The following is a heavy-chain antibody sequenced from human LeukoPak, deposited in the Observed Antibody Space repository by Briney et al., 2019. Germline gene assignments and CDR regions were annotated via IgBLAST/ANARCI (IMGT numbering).Heavy chain of an antibody. CDR1: GASISSHY. J-gene: IGHJ3*02. CDR2: IYYSGST. D-gene: IGHD2-15*01. Sequence: SETLSLTCTVSGASISSHYWSWIRQPPGKGLEWIGYIYYSGSTNYNPSLKSRVTISVDTSKNQFSLKLSSVTAADTAVYYCARLTGGSDAFDIWGQGTMVTVSS. CDR3: ARLTGGSDAFDI. V-gene: IGHV4-59*11.